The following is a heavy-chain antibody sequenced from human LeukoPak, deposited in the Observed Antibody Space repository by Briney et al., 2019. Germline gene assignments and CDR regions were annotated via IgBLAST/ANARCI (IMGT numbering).Heavy chain of an antibody. CDR2: ISSSGSTI. J-gene: IGHJ4*02. D-gene: IGHD6-13*01. Sequence: GGSLRLSCAASGFTFSSYEMNWVRQAPGKGLEWVSYISSSGSTIYYADSVKGRFTISRDNAKNSLYLHMNSLRGEDTAVYYCARVHHSSSWGTDDCWGQGTLVTVSS. CDR3: ARVHHSSSWGTDDC. CDR1: GFTFSSYE. V-gene: IGHV3-48*03.